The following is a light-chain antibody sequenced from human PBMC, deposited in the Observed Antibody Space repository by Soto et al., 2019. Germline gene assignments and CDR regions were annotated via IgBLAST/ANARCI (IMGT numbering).Light chain of an antibody. Sequence: EIVLTQSPRTLSLSPGERATLSCRASQSIAGGYLAWYQHRPGQAPRLLISGAYRRAAGIPDRFSGSGSGTDFTLTISRLQPEDFAVYYCHQYVASPPPFGQGTKVDIK. CDR3: HQYVASPPP. J-gene: IGKJ1*01. V-gene: IGKV3-20*01. CDR1: QSIAGGY. CDR2: GAY.